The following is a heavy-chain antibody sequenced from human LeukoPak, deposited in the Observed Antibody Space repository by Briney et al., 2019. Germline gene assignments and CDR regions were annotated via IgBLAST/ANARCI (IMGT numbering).Heavy chain of an antibody. V-gene: IGHV1-69*06. CDR1: GGTFSSYA. J-gene: IGHJ6*03. D-gene: IGHD5-18*01. Sequence: SVKVSCKASGGTFSSYAISWVRQAPGQGLEWMGGIIPIFGTANYAQKFQGRVTITADKSTSTAYMELSSLRSEDTAVYYCAREPGYSYGYFYYYMDVWGKGTTVTVSS. CDR2: IIPIFGTA. CDR3: AREPGYSYGYFYYYMDV.